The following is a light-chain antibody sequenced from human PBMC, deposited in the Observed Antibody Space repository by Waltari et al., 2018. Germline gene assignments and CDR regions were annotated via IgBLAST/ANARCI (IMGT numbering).Light chain of an antibody. V-gene: IGLV1-51*01. J-gene: IGLJ2*01. CDR2: DNN. CDR3: GAGDSSLSIVL. CDR1: SSHIGKNS. Sequence: QSVLTQRPSVSAAAGQKVTISCSGSSSHIGKNSSSWYQQPTGTAPKLLIYDNNKRPSGIPDRFSGSKSGTSATLGITGLQTGDEADYYCGAGDSSLSIVLFGGGTKLTVL.